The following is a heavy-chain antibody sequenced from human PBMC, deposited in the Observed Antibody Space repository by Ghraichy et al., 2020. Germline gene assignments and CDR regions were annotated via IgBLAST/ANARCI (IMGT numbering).Heavy chain of an antibody. D-gene: IGHD2-2*01. CDR2: INHSGST. V-gene: IGHV4-34*01. Sequence: SETLSLTCAVYGGSFSGYYWSWIRQPPGKGLEWIGEINHSGSTNYNPSLKSRVTISVDTSKNQFSLKLSSVTAADTAVYYCARVRSSRAWGVPFDYWGQGTLVTVSS. CDR1: GGSFSGYY. CDR3: ARVRSSRAWGVPFDY. J-gene: IGHJ4*02.